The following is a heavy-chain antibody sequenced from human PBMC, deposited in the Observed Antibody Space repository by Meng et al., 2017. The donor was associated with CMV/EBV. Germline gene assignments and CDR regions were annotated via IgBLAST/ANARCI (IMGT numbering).Heavy chain of an antibody. Sequence: GESLKISCTASGFTFRDYHMGWARQAPGKGLEAMSSISSLDGRTFYLDSVGGRFTISRDDSKSILYLQMNSLRSDDTATYYCVKIMSRVVDFWYGMDVWGQGTTVTVSS. D-gene: IGHD3-3*01. V-gene: IGHV3-23*01. J-gene: IGHJ6*02. CDR2: ISSLDGRT. CDR3: VKIMSRVVDFWYGMDV. CDR1: GFTFRDYH.